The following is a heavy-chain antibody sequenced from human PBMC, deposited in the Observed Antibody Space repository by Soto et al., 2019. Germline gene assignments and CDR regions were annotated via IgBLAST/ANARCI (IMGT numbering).Heavy chain of an antibody. V-gene: IGHV3-15*07. CDR2: IRSKIDGGTT. D-gene: IGHD3-22*01. CDR3: TTDYYDSSGYYVLGY. Sequence: EVQLVESGGGLVETGGSLRLSCAASGFSFSHVWMNWVRQAPGKGLEWVGRIRSKIDGGTTDYAAPGKGRFTISRDDSKNTVYLQMNSLKTEDTAVYYCTTDYYDSSGYYVLGYWGQGTLVTVSS. J-gene: IGHJ4*02. CDR1: GFSFSHVW.